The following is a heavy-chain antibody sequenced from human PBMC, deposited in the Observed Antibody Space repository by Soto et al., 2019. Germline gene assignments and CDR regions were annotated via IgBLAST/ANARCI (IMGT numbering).Heavy chain of an antibody. CDR2: IYPGDSDT. CDR3: ARQVLNGDGYNYYYYGMDV. V-gene: IGHV5-51*01. CDR1: GYSFTSYW. Sequence: PGESLKISCKGSGYSFTSYWIGWVRQMPGKGLEWMGIIYPGDSDTRYSPSFQGQVTISADKSISTAYLQWSSLKASDTVMYYCARQVLNGDGYNYYYYGMDVWGQGTTVTVSS. D-gene: IGHD5-12*01. J-gene: IGHJ6*02.